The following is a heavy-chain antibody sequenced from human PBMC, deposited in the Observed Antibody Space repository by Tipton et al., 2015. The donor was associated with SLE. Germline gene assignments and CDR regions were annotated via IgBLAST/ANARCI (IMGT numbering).Heavy chain of an antibody. CDR1: GFTFSSYA. J-gene: IGHJ4*02. V-gene: IGHV3-23*01. CDR3: AKDGYYYDRNGY. CDR2: ISGSGGST. Sequence: SLRLSCAASGFTFSSYAMSWVRQAPGKGLEWVSAISGSGGSTYYADSVKGRFTISRDNSKNTLYLQMNSLRAEDTAVYYCAKDGYYYDRNGYWGQGTLVTVSS. D-gene: IGHD3-22*01.